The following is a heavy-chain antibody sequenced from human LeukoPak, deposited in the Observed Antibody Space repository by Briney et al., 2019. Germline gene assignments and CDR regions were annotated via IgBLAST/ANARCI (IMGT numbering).Heavy chain of an antibody. Sequence: GGSLRLSCAASGFTFSDYYMSWIRQAPGKGLEWVSNISSSGSNIYYADSVKGRFTISRDNAKNSLYLQMNSLRAGDTAIFYCARAMDYYYYYYIDVWGKGTTVTVS. V-gene: IGHV3-11*04. CDR2: ISSSGSNI. J-gene: IGHJ6*03. CDR1: GFTFSDYY. D-gene: IGHD3-10*01. CDR3: ARAMDYYYYYYIDV.